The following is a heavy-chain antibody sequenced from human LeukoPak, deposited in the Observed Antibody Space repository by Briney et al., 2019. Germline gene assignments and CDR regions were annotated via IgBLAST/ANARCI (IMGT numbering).Heavy chain of an antibody. CDR3: AKGGKWDVTPFDY. CDR1: GFTFTNYS. D-gene: IGHD1-26*01. V-gene: IGHV3-23*01. Sequence: GGSLRLSCAASGFTFTNYSMNWVRQAPGKGLEWVSTISGGGGSTYYADSVKGRFTISRDNSKNTLYLQVNSLRAEDTAVYYCAKGGKWDVTPFDYWGQGTLVTVSS. CDR2: ISGGGGST. J-gene: IGHJ4*02.